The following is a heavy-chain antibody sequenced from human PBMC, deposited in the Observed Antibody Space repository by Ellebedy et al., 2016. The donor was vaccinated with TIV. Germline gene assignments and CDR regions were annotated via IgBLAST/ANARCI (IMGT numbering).Heavy chain of an antibody. D-gene: IGHD6-6*01. CDR1: GFTFSNAW. CDR3: TTVNTIAAREDWFDP. Sequence: GGSLRLXXAASGFTFSNAWMSWVRQAPGKGLEWVGRIKSKTDGGTTDYAAPVKGRFTISRDDSKNTLYLQMNSLKTEDTAVYYCTTVNTIAAREDWFDPWGQGTLVTVSS. CDR2: IKSKTDGGTT. J-gene: IGHJ5*02. V-gene: IGHV3-15*01.